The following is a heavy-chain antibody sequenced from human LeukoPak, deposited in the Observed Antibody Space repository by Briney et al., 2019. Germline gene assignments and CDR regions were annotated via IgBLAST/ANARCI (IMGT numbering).Heavy chain of an antibody. V-gene: IGHV3-30*18. CDR1: GFTFSSYG. J-gene: IGHJ6*04. Sequence: GGSLRLSCEASGFTFSSYGMHWVRQAPGKGLEWVAIISYDGSNKYYADTVKGRFTISRDNSKSTLYLQMNSLRAEDTAVYYCAKGGGDGDYDDYYYGMDVWGKGTTVTVSS. CDR2: ISYDGSNK. CDR3: AKGGGDGDYDDYYYGMDV. D-gene: IGHD4-17*01.